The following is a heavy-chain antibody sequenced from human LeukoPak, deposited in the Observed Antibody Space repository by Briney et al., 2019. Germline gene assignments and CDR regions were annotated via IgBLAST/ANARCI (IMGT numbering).Heavy chain of an antibody. CDR1: GGYISSFY. CDR3: ARGYGRYFDY. D-gene: IGHD5-18*01. J-gene: IGHJ4*02. Sequence: SETLSLTCTVSGGYISSFYWTWIRQPPGKGLEWIGYIYYTGTTDYNPSLKSRVTISVDTSKNQFSLKLSSVTAADTAVYYCARGYGRYFDYWGQGTLVTVSS. V-gene: IGHV4-59*01. CDR2: IYYTGTT.